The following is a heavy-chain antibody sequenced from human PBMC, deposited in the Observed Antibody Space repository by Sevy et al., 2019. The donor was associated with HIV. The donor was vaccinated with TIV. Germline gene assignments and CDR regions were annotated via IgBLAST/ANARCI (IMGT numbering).Heavy chain of an antibody. D-gene: IGHD5-18*01. Sequence: ASVKVSCKASGYTFTGYYMHWVRQAPGKGLEWMGWINPNSGGTNYAQKFQGRVTMTRDTSISTAYMELSRLRSDDTAGYYCARTPYYDTAMGRHYYYGMDVWGQGTTVTVSS. V-gene: IGHV1-2*02. CDR1: GYTFTGYY. J-gene: IGHJ6*02. CDR2: INPNSGGT. CDR3: ARTPYYDTAMGRHYYYGMDV.